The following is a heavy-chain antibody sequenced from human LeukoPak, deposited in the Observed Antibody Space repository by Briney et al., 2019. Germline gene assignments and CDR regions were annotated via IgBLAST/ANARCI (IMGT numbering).Heavy chain of an antibody. CDR1: GYTSSNYG. CDR2: ITAYNGNR. J-gene: IGHJ4*02. CDR3: AIGYCSSTSCRPLLFDY. V-gene: IGHV1-18*01. Sequence: ASVKVSCKTSGYTSSNYGISWVRQAPGQGLEWMGWITAYNGNRLYAQRFQGRITMTTDTSTSTAYMELRSLRSDDTAVYYCAIGYCSSTSCRPLLFDYWGQGTLVTVSS. D-gene: IGHD2-2*01.